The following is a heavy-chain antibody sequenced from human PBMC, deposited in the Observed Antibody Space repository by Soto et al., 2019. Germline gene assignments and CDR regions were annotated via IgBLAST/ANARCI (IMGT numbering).Heavy chain of an antibody. CDR3: ARPAVNDLDADSSAFDI. D-gene: IGHD1-1*01. J-gene: IGHJ3*02. V-gene: IGHV1-69*02. Sequence: QVQLVQSGAEVKEPGSSVKVSCKVSGGTFSSQTINWVRQVPGQGLEWMGSVIPIIGEGKYAQSFLGRVTITADRSTSTAYMERSRLRSEDTAVYYCARPAVNDLDADSSAFDIWGQGTMVTVSS. CDR1: GGTFSSQT. CDR2: VIPIIGEG.